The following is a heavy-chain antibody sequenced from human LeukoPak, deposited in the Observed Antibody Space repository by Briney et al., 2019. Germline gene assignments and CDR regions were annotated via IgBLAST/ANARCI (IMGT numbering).Heavy chain of an antibody. CDR2: IYYSGST. CDR1: GGSISNYY. V-gene: IGHV4-59*04. D-gene: IGHD3-3*01. Sequence: SETLSLTCTVSGGSISNYYWSWIRQPLGKGLEWIGYIYYSGSTYYNPSLKSRVTISVDTSKNQFSLKLSSVTAADTAVYYCARLRGSYDFWSGDYYMDVWGKGTTVTVSS. J-gene: IGHJ6*03. CDR3: ARLRGSYDFWSGDYYMDV.